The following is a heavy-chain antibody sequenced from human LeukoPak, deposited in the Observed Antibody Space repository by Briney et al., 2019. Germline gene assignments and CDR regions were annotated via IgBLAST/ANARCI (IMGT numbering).Heavy chain of an antibody. V-gene: IGHV3-30*18. CDR1: GFTFSSYG. CDR3: AKDWGGVAATEIDY. Sequence: GGSLRLSCAASGFTFSSYGMHWVRQAPGKGLEWVAVISYDGSNKYYADSVKGRFTISRDNSKNTLYLQMNSLRAEDTAVYYCAKDWGGVAATEIDYWGQGTLVTVSS. J-gene: IGHJ4*02. D-gene: IGHD2-15*01. CDR2: ISYDGSNK.